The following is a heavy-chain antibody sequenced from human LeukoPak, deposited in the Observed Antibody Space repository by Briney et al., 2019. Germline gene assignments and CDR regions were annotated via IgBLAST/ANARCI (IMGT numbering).Heavy chain of an antibody. J-gene: IGHJ4*02. Sequence: SETLSLTCTVSGGSISSSSYYWGWIRQPPGKGLEWIGSIYYSGSTYYNPSLKSRVTISVDTSKNQFSLKLSSVTAADTAVYYCASQIISSFTFDYWGQGTLVTVSS. V-gene: IGHV4-39*01. D-gene: IGHD6-6*01. CDR3: ASQIISSFTFDY. CDR2: IYYSGST. CDR1: GGSISSSSYY.